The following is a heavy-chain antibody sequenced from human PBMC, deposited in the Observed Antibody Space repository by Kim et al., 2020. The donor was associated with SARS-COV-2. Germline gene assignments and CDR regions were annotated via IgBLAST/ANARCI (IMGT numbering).Heavy chain of an antibody. Sequence: GSTYYNPSLKSRVTISVDTSKNQFSLKLSSVTAADTAVYYCARDRGIPLNWGQGTLVTVSS. D-gene: IGHD3-10*01. J-gene: IGHJ4*02. CDR2: GST. CDR3: ARDRGIPLN. V-gene: IGHV4-30-2*04.